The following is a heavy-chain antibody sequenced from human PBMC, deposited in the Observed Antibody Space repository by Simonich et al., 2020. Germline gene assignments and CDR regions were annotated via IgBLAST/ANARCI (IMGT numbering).Heavy chain of an antibody. J-gene: IGHJ2*01. Sequence: QVQLVQSGAEVKKPGASVKVSCKASGYTFTGYYMHWVRQAPGQGLDWKEWINPNRGGTNDAQKFQGRGTMTMDTAIRTADMELSRLRSDDTAVYYCARDELGIQHWYFDLWGRGTLVTVSS. D-gene: IGHD7-27*01. CDR1: GYTFTGYY. CDR3: ARDELGIQHWYFDL. V-gene: IGHV1-2*02. CDR2: INPNRGGT.